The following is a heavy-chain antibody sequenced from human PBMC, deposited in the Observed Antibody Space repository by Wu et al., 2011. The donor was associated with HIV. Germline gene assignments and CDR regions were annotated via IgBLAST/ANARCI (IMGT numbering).Heavy chain of an antibody. D-gene: IGHD2-8*01. V-gene: IGHV1-69*06. CDR3: ALLVLGSNAFDI. CDR1: GGTFSSYA. Sequence: QVQLVQAGGEVKKPGSSVKVSCKASGGTFSSYAISWVRQAPGQGLEWMGRIIPIFGTANYAQKFQGRVTITADKSTSTVYMELSSLRSEDTAVYYCALLVLGSNAFDIWAKGQRSPSPQ. J-gene: IGHJ3*02. CDR2: IIPIFGTA.